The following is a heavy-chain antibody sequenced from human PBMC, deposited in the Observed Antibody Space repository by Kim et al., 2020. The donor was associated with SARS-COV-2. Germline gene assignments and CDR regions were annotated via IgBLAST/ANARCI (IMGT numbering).Heavy chain of an antibody. Sequence: GGSLRLSCAASGFTFSGYAMTWVRQAPGKGLEWVSSITGDGSAKMNADSVKGRVTISRDNSKNTGFLQMNSLRAEDTAVYYCARGDGRGWLGDIWGQATMVTVAS. D-gene: IGHD3-9*01. CDR1: GFTFSGYA. J-gene: IGHJ3*02. V-gene: IGHV3-23*01. CDR3: ARGDGRGWLGDI. CDR2: ITGDGSAK.